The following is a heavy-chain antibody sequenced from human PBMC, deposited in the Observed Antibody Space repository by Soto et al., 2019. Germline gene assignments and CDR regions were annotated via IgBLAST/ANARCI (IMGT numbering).Heavy chain of an antibody. Sequence: GGSLRLSCAASGFPFSSYSMSWVRQAPGKGLEWVSAISGSGGSTYYADSVKGRFTISRDNSKNTLYLQMNSLRAEDTAVYYCAKDLEHDYGDYFDYWGQGTLVTVSS. CDR1: GFPFSSYS. CDR2: ISGSGGST. V-gene: IGHV3-23*01. J-gene: IGHJ4*02. D-gene: IGHD4-17*01. CDR3: AKDLEHDYGDYFDY.